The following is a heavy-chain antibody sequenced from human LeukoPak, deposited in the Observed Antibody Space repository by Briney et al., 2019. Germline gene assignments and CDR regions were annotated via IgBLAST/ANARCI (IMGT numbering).Heavy chain of an antibody. CDR3: GTLLSNAAFDY. CDR2: INPNSGET. V-gene: IGHV1-2*02. Sequence: ASVKVSCKASGYTFTGYYMHWVRQAPGQGLEWMGWINPNSGETKYAQKFQGRVTMTRDPSISTAYMELSRLRSHEPAVYYCGTLLSNAAFDYWGQGTLVTVSS. D-gene: IGHD6-25*01. J-gene: IGHJ4*02. CDR1: GYTFTGYY.